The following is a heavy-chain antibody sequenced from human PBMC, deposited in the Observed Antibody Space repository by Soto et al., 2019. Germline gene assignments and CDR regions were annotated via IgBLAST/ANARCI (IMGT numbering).Heavy chain of an antibody. CDR3: ARDSGSTYYYYYMDV. CDR2: ISSSSSII. J-gene: IGHJ6*03. D-gene: IGHD3-10*01. Sequence: PGGSLRLSCVASGFTFSDYSMNWVRQAPGTGLEWVSYISSSSSIIYYADSVKGRFTISRDNAKKSPYLQMNSLRAEDTAIYYCARDSGSTYYYYYMDVWGKGTTVTVSS. V-gene: IGHV3-48*01. CDR1: GFTFSDYS.